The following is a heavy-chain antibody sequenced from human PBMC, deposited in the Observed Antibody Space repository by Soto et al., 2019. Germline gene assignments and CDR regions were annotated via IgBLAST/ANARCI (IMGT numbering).Heavy chain of an antibody. D-gene: IGHD2-15*01. Sequence: GGSLRLSCAASGFTFSNYLMTWVRQAPGKGLEWVANIKEDGSERYYVDSVKGRFTISRDNAKKSLFLQMNSLRAEDTAVYYCARVCGGGSCYSEYYFDSWGQGTLVTVSS. CDR3: ARVCGGGSCYSEYYFDS. J-gene: IGHJ4*02. CDR1: GFTFSNYL. CDR2: IKEDGSER. V-gene: IGHV3-7*01.